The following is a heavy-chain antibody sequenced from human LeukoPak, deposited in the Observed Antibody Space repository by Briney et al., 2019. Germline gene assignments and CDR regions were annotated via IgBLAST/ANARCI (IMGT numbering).Heavy chain of an antibody. V-gene: IGHV4-39*01. D-gene: IGHD3-10*01. CDR1: GGSVISGHYC. CDR3: AKLPTGFPNWFDP. Sequence: SETLSLTCTVSGGSVISGHYCWGWVRQPPGKGLEWIASVHFNGQTYSNPSLSGRVTMSIDTSKNQFSLKLTSLTAADTAVYYCAKLPTGFPNWFDPWSQGTLVTVSS. CDR2: VHFNGQT. J-gene: IGHJ5*02.